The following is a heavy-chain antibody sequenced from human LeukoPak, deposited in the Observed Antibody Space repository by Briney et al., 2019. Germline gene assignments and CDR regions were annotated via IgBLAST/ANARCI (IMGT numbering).Heavy chain of an antibody. D-gene: IGHD3-10*01. V-gene: IGHV1-2*02. CDR2: INPNSGGT. Sequence: GASVEVSCKTSGYSLSNSYMHWVRQAPGQGLEWMGWINPNSGGTNYAQKFQGRVTMTRGTSISTAYMELSRLRSDDTAVYYCARGSLLDYYGSGSYYDDAFDIWGQGTMVTVSS. CDR3: ARGSLLDYYGSGSYYDDAFDI. CDR1: GYSLSNSY. J-gene: IGHJ3*02.